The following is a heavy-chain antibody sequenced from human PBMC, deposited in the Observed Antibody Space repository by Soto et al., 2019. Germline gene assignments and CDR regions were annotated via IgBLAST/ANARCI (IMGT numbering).Heavy chain of an antibody. J-gene: IGHJ6*02. Sequence: ASVKVSCKASGYTFTDYYMHWVRQAPGQGLEWMGWINPNSGGTNYAQKFQGRVTMTRVTSISTAYMELSSLRSDDTALYYCAKDPNIVVVPATTGGMDVWGQGTTVTVSS. D-gene: IGHD2-2*01. CDR2: INPNSGGT. CDR1: GYTFTDYY. CDR3: AKDPNIVVVPATTGGMDV. V-gene: IGHV1-2*02.